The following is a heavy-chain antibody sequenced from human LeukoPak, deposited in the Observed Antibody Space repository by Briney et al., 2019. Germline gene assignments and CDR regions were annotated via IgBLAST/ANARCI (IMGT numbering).Heavy chain of an antibody. J-gene: IGHJ5*02. CDR2: INPNSGDT. Sequence: ASVKVSCKASGYTFSGYYLHWVRQAPGQGLEWMGWINPNSGDTNYSQKFQGRVTMTKDTSITTAYMELSSLRSDDTALYYCARGPFRNVDIAMVASRFGPWGQGTLVTVSS. CDR1: GYTFSGYY. D-gene: IGHD5-18*01. V-gene: IGHV1-2*02. CDR3: ARGPFRNVDIAMVASRFGP.